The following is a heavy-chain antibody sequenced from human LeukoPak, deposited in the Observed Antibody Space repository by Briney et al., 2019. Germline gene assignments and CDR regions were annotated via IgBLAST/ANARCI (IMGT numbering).Heavy chain of an antibody. CDR3: ARGPTRIFDY. V-gene: IGHV4-34*01. CDR1: GGSLSDSY. CDR2: VYHTGST. Sequence: SETLSLTCAIYGGSLSDSYWSWIRQPPGRGVEWIGEVYHTGSTNYNPSLKTRVTISVDTSKNQFSLEVTSVTAADTAVYYCARGPTRIFDYWGQGILVTVSS. J-gene: IGHJ4*02.